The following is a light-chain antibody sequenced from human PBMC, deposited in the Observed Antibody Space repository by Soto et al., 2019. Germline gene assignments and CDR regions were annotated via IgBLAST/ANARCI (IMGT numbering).Light chain of an antibody. Sequence: EIVMTQSPATLSVSPGERATLSCRASQSVSSNFAWYQQKPGQAPRLLIYGASTRATGIPARFSGSGSGTEFTLTISSLQSEDFAVYHCQQYNNWPALYTFGQGTKLEIK. J-gene: IGKJ2*01. CDR3: QQYNNWPALYT. CDR1: QSVSSN. CDR2: GAS. V-gene: IGKV3-15*01.